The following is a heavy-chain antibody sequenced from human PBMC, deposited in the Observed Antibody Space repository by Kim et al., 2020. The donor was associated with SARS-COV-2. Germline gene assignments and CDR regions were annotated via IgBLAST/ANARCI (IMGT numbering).Heavy chain of an antibody. V-gene: IGHV1-2*06. D-gene: IGHD1-1*01. Sequence: ASVKVSCKGSVYTFTDFYVHWVRQAPGQGLEWMGRINPNSGGTNYSQKFQGRVTMTRDTSINTAYMELSRLRSDDTAVYFCARWGRPTGTTGFRYGWPWGKGSRVTLP. CDR2: INPNSGGT. CDR3: ARWGRPTGTTGFRYGWP. CDR1: VYTFTDFY. J-gene: IGHJ5*02.